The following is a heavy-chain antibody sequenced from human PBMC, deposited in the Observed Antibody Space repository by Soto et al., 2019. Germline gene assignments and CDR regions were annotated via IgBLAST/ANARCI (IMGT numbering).Heavy chain of an antibody. J-gene: IGHJ4*02. CDR1: GCSLSSGGYS. D-gene: IGHD6-19*01. CDR3: ARDTGWGLGY. Sequence: SETLSLTCAVSGCSLSSGGYSWSWNRQPPGKGLEWIGYIYHSGSTYYNPSLKSRVTISVDRSKNQFSLKLSSVTAADTAMYYCARDTGWGLGYWGQGTLVTVSS. V-gene: IGHV4-30-2*01. CDR2: IYHSGST.